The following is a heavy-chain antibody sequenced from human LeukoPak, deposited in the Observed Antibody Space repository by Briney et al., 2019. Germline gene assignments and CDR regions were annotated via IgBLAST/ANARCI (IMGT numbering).Heavy chain of an antibody. CDR3: ARDGDSGSYRWEAFDI. V-gene: IGHV3-53*01. J-gene: IGHJ3*02. D-gene: IGHD1-26*01. CDR1: GFIVNTNY. CDR2: IYADGNT. Sequence: GGSLRLSCAASGFIVNTNYMTWVRQAPGRGLEWVSFIYADGNTYYADSVKGRFTISRDISKNAVYLQMNSLRAEDTAVYYCARDGDSGSYRWEAFDIWGQGTMVTVSS.